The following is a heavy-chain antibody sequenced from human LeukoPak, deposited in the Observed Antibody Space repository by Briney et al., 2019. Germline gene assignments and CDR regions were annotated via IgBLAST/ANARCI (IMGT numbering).Heavy chain of an antibody. J-gene: IGHJ4*02. CDR2: ISGSGGST. V-gene: IGHV3-23*01. CDR3: GYDFWSGYYRTDY. Sequence: GGSLRLSCAASGFTVSSNYMSWVRQAPGKGLEWVSAISGSGGSTYYADSVKGRFTISRDNSKNTLYLQMNSLRAEDTAVYYCGYDFWSGYYRTDYWGQGTLVTVSS. D-gene: IGHD3-3*01. CDR1: GFTVSSNY.